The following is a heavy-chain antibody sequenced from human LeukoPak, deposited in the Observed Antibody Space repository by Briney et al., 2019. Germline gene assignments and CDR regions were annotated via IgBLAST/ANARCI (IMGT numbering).Heavy chain of an antibody. CDR3: AREPSGNFGQLVSSAEYFQH. CDR1: GFTFSNYA. CDR2: ISFDGDNE. V-gene: IGHV3-30-3*01. Sequence: GGSLRLSCATSGFTFSNYAIHWVRQAPGKGLEWVADISFDGDNEYYADSVRGRLMISRDNSKNIVYLQMNSLTIEDTAVYYCAREPSGNFGQLVSSAEYFQHWGQGTRVTVSS. J-gene: IGHJ1*01. D-gene: IGHD5/OR15-5a*01.